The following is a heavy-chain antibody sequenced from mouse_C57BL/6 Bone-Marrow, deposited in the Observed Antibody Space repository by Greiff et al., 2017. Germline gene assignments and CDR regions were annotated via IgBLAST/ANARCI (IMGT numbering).Heavy chain of an antibody. CDR2: ISYSGST. CDR1: GYSITSGYD. CDR3: ARGAGAYAMDY. Sequence: VKLQESGPGMVKPSQSLSLTCTVTGYSITSGYDWHWIRHFPGNKLEWMGYISYSGSTNYNPSLKSRISITHDTSKNHFFLKLNSVTTEDTATYYCARGAGAYAMDYWGQGTSVTVSS. V-gene: IGHV3-1*01. D-gene: IGHD3-3*01. J-gene: IGHJ4*01.